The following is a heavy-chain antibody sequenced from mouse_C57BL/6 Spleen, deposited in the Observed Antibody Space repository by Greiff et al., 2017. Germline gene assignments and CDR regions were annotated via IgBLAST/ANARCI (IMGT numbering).Heavy chain of an antibody. CDR1: GYTFTSYW. CDR3: AINTTVEYYYAMDY. J-gene: IGHJ4*01. Sequence: QVQLQQPGAELVKPGASVKLSCKASGYTFTSYWMHWVKQRPGRGLEWIGRIDPNSGGTKYNEKFKSKATLTVDKPSSTAYMQLSSLTSEDSAVYYCAINTTVEYYYAMDYWGQGTSVTVSA. V-gene: IGHV1-72*01. CDR2: IDPNSGGT. D-gene: IGHD1-1*01.